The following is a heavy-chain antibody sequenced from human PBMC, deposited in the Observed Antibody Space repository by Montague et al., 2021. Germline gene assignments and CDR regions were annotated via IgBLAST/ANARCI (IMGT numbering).Heavy chain of an antibody. CDR3: ARSLCCKGGSCYSGFDP. J-gene: IGHJ5*02. CDR1: GGSTSSTSYY. D-gene: IGHD2-15*01. CDR2: IYYNGST. Sequence: SETLSLTCTVSGGSTSSTSYYWGWIRQPPGKELEFIGVIYYNGSTYHNPSLESRVTVSIDTSKNQFSLKLISVTAADTAVYFCARSLCCKGGSCYSGFDPWGQGTLVTVSS. V-gene: IGHV4-39*01.